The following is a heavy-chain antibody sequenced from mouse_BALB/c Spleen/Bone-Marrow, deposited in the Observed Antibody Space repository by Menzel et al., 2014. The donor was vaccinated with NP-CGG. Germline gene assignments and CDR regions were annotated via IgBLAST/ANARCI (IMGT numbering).Heavy chain of an antibody. Sequence: ESGPGLVKPSQTVSLTCTVTGISITTGNYRRSWIRQFPGNKLEWIGYIYYSGTITYNPSLTSRTTITRDTSXNQLFLEMNSLTAEDTATYYCARGAMITTGYFDYWGQGTTLTVSS. CDR2: IYYSGTI. J-gene: IGHJ2*01. D-gene: IGHD2-4*01. CDR1: GISITTGNYR. CDR3: ARGAMITTGYFDY. V-gene: IGHV3-5*02.